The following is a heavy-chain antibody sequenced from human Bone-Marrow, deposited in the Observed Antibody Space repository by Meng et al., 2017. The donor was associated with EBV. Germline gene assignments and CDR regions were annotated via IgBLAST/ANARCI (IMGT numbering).Heavy chain of an antibody. D-gene: IGHD3-10*01. CDR3: ASESGRGYTPDY. CDR2: FLPRLGAP. V-gene: IGHV1-69*01. Sequence: QVQLVEAAAEVKKPGSSVKVSCKTSGGPFRYYAISWVRQAPGQGLEWLGGFLPRLGAPNYAQKFHGRVKITADESTSTHYMDLSSLRSEDTAIYYCASESGRGYTPDYWGQGPWSPSPQ. J-gene: IGHJ4*02. CDR1: GGPFRYYA.